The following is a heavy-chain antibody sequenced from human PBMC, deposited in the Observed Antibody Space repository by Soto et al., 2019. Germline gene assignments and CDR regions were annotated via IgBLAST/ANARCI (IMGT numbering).Heavy chain of an antibody. CDR3: ARGNNWNSLYYYYGMDV. CDR2: IYHSGST. V-gene: IGHV4-30-2*01. D-gene: IGHD1-7*01. Sequence: SETMSLTCTFSGDSISSADVSWSWIRQPPGKGLEWIGYIYHSGSTYYNPSLKSRVTISVDRSKNQFSLKLSSVTAADTAVYYCARGNNWNSLYYYYGMDVWGQGTTVTVSS. J-gene: IGHJ6*02. CDR1: GDSISSADVS.